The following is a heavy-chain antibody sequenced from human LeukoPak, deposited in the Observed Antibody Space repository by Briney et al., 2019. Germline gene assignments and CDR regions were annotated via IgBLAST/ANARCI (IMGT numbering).Heavy chain of an antibody. D-gene: IGHD1-26*01. Sequence: SETLSLTCTVSGGSISSYYWSWIRQPAGKGLEWIGRIYTSGSTNYNPSLKSRVTMSVDTSKNQFSLKLSSVTAADTAVYYCARGVSGGSYYYYYYYYGMDVWGQGTTVTVSS. J-gene: IGHJ6*02. CDR1: GGSISSYY. CDR2: IYTSGST. CDR3: ARGVSGGSYYYYYYYYGMDV. V-gene: IGHV4-4*07.